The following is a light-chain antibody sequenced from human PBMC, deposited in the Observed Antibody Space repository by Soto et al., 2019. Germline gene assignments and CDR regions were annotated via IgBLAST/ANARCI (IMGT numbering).Light chain of an antibody. CDR3: QQRSNRYT. V-gene: IGKV3-11*01. Sequence: EIVLTQSPATLSLSPGERATLSCRASQSVSNLLGWYQQKPGKATMLLIYDASTRATGTPARFSGSGSATDFTLTISRLEAEHFGVYYCQQRSNRYTFGQGTKLEIK. CDR1: QSVSNL. J-gene: IGKJ2*01. CDR2: DAS.